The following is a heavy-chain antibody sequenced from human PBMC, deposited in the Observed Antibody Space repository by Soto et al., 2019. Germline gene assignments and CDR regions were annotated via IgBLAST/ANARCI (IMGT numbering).Heavy chain of an antibody. D-gene: IGHD6-19*01. J-gene: IGHJ4*02. CDR1: GYAFTSHG. V-gene: IGHV1-18*01. CDR2: ISAYNGHT. Sequence: QVQLVQSGAEVKKPGASVKVSCKASGYAFTSHGVSWVRQAPGQGLEWMGWISAYNGHTNYAQKFQGRVALTTDTSTNTAYMELRSLTSDDTAVYYCARDRSSGWFVYWGQGTLVTVS. CDR3: ARDRSSGWFVY.